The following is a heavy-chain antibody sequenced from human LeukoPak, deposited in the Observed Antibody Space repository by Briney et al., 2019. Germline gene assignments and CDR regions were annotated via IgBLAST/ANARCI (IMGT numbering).Heavy chain of an antibody. Sequence: GESLRLSCAASGFTFSSNGMNWVRQAPGKGLEWVSGISGSGDSTYFADSVKGRFTISRDNSKNTLYLQMNSLRAEDTAVYYCAGFVGTGSWGQGTLVTVSS. CDR2: ISGSGDST. V-gene: IGHV3-23*01. J-gene: IGHJ5*02. CDR3: AGFVGTGS. CDR1: GFTFSSNG.